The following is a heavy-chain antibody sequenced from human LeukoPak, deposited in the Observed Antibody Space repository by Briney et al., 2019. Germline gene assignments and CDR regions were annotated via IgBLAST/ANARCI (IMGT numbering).Heavy chain of an antibody. CDR2: INAGNGNT. V-gene: IGHV1-3*01. D-gene: IGHD6-13*01. Sequence: ASVKVSCKASGYTFTSYAMHWVRQAPGQRLEWMGWINAGNGNTKYSQKFQGRVTITRDTSASTAYMELSSLRSEDTAVYYCARVDSSSWYPPHFDYWGXGTLVTVSS. CDR3: ARVDSSSWYPPHFDY. J-gene: IGHJ4*01. CDR1: GYTFTSYA.